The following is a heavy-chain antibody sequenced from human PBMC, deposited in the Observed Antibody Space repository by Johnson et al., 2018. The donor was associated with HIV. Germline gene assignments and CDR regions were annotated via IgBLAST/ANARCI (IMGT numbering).Heavy chain of an antibody. CDR2: IKRKTDGGTT. CDR3: TTAKWLLGAFDI. Sequence: VQLVESGGGVVRPGGSLRLSCAASGFTFDDYGMSWVRQAPGKGLEWVGRIKRKTDGGTTDYAAHVKGRFTISRDDSKNTLYLQMNSLKTEDTAVYYCTTAKWLLGAFDIWGQGTMVTVSS. CDR1: GFTFDDYG. D-gene: IGHD3-22*01. V-gene: IGHV3-15*01. J-gene: IGHJ3*02.